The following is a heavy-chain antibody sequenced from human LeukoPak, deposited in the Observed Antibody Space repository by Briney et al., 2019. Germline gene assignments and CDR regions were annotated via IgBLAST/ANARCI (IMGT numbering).Heavy chain of an antibody. CDR3: ARSNVAAGVDFDY. CDR1: GFTFTAYY. D-gene: IGHD6-13*01. CDR2: INPNSGGT. V-gene: IGHV1-2*02. Sequence: ASVKVSCKASGFTFTAYYMHWVRQAPGQGLEWMGWINPNSGGTNYAQKFQGRVTMTRDTSISTAYMELSSLRSEDTAVYYCARSNVAAGVDFDYWGQGTLVTVSS. J-gene: IGHJ4*02.